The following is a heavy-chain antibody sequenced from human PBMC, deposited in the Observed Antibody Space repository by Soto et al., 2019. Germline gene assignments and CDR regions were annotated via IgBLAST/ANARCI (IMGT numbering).Heavy chain of an antibody. Sequence: PSEPLSLTCTVSGGSNSSNYWTWIRQPPGKGLEWIGYVYNSGSTNYNPSLKSRATISEDTSKSQFSLKVNSMTAADTSVYYCARYRRAAVAGYTLDNWGQGILVT. CDR1: GGSNSSNY. J-gene: IGHJ4*02. CDR3: ARYRRAAVAGYTLDN. V-gene: IGHV4-59*01. D-gene: IGHD6-13*01. CDR2: VYNSGST.